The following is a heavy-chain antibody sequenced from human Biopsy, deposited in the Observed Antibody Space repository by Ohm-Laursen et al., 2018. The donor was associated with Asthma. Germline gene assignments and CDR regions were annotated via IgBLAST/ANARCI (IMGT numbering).Heavy chain of an antibody. CDR2: INSVLGTT. J-gene: IGHJ4*02. CDR1: GGTFNTYV. D-gene: IGHD2-2*01. V-gene: IGHV1-69*13. Sequence: ASVKVSCKSLGGTFNTYVIGWVRQAPGQGPEWMGGINSVLGTTTYPQKFQDRVTITADDSTSTVYMELSSLRSEDTAVYYCARKAGSCISRTCYSLDFWGQGTLVTVSS. CDR3: ARKAGSCISRTCYSLDF.